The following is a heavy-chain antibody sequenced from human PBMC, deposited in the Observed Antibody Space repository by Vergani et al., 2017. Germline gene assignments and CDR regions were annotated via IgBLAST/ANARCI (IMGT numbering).Heavy chain of an antibody. Sequence: QVQLVQSGAEVKKPGSSVKVSCKASGGTFSSYAISWVRQAPGQGLEWMGGIIPIFGTANYAQKFQGRVTITADESTSTAYMELSSLRSEDTAVYSCARVCTIFRVVTDYYYYVDVWGKGTTVTVSS. D-gene: IGHD3-3*01. CDR3: ARVCTIFRVVTDYYYYVDV. J-gene: IGHJ6*03. CDR1: GGTFSSYA. V-gene: IGHV1-69*01. CDR2: IIPIFGTA.